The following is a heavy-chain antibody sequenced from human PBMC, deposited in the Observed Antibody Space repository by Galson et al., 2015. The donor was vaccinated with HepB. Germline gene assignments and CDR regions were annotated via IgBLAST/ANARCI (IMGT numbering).Heavy chain of an antibody. V-gene: IGHV3-11*05. J-gene: IGHJ4*02. CDR3: ARDPGVGYSSGWSTNYYFDS. CDR1: GFNFSDYY. CDR2: ISSSSSGSYT. D-gene: IGHD6-19*01. Sequence: SLRLSCAASGFNFSDYYMNWIRQAPGKGLEWVSYISSSSSGSYTNYADSVKGRFTMSRDNAKNSRYLQMNGLRAEDTAVYYCARDPGVGYSSGWSTNYYFDSWGQGTLVALSS.